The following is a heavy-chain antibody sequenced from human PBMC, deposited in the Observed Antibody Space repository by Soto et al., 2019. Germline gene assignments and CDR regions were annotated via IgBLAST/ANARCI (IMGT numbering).Heavy chain of an antibody. D-gene: IGHD1-26*01. CDR3: ARASRGSYYYYGMDV. V-gene: IGHV1-2*02. J-gene: IGHJ6*02. CDR2: INPNSGGT. Sequence: ASVKVSCKASGYTFTGYYMHWVRQAPGQGLEWMGWINPNSGGTNYAQKFQGRVTMTRDTSISTAYMELSRLRSDDTAVYYCARASRGSYYYYGMDVWGQGTTVTVSS. CDR1: GYTFTGYY.